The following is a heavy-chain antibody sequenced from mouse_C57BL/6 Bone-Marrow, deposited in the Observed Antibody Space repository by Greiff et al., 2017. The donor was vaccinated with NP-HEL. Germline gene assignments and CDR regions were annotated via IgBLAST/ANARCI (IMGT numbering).Heavy chain of an antibody. Sequence: VQLQQSGTVLARPGASVKMSCKTSGYTFTSYWMHWVKQRPGQGLEWIGAIYPGNSDTSYNQKFKGQAKLTAVTSASTAYMELSSLTSEDSAVYYGNRLYYDYDGGPFDYWGQGTTLTVSA. CDR1: GYTFTSYW. D-gene: IGHD2-4*01. V-gene: IGHV1-5*01. CDR2: IYPGNSDT. J-gene: IGHJ2*01. CDR3: NRLYYDYDGGPFDY.